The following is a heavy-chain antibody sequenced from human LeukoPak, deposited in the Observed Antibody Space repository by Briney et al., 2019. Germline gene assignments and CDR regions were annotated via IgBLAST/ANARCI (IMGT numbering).Heavy chain of an antibody. CDR1: GFTFSSYA. D-gene: IGHD6-13*01. J-gene: IGHJ4*02. Sequence: PGGSLRLSCAASGFTFSSYAMSWVRQAPGKGLEWVSAISGSGGSTYYADSVKGRFTISRDNSRNTLYLQMNSLRAEDTAVYYCAKYLLRQQLVSFDYWGQGTLVTVSS. CDR3: AKYLLRQQLVSFDY. V-gene: IGHV3-23*01. CDR2: ISGSGGST.